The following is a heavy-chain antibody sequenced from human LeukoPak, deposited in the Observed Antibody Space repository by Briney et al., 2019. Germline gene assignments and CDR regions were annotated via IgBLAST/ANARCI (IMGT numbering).Heavy chain of an antibody. V-gene: IGHV3-74*01. Sequence: GGSLTLSCAASGFTFSNYWMLWVRQGPGKGLVWVSNINTDGSITNYADPVKGRFSISRDNAKNTLYLQMNSLRAEDTAVYYCGRDNNYKVDVWGKGTTVTVSS. CDR1: GFTFSNYW. CDR3: GRDNNYKVDV. CDR2: INTDGSIT. J-gene: IGHJ6*04. D-gene: IGHD5-24*01.